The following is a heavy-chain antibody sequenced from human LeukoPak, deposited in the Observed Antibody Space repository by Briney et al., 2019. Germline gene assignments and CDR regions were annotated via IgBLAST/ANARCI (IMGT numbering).Heavy chain of an antibody. D-gene: IGHD6-19*01. CDR2: ISGSGGST. CDR3: ATSTGYSSGWFNFDY. J-gene: IGHJ4*02. Sequence: PGGSLRLSCAASGFTFSSYAMSWVRQAPGKGLEWVSAISGSGGSTYYADSVKGRFTISRDNSKNTLYLQMNSLRAEDTAVYYCATSTGYSSGWFNFDYWGQGTLVTVSS. CDR1: GFTFSSYA. V-gene: IGHV3-23*01.